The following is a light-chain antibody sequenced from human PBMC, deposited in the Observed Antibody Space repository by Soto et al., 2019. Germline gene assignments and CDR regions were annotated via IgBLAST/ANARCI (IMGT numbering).Light chain of an antibody. CDR1: SSDVGGYKY. Sequence: QSALTQPASVSGSPGQSITISCTGTSSDVGGYKYASWYQQHPGKAPKLMIYDVSNRPSGVSNRFSGSKSGNTASLTISGLQAEDEADYYCSSYTSSSTLYVFGTGTKVTVL. CDR3: SSYTSSSTLYV. V-gene: IGLV2-14*01. CDR2: DVS. J-gene: IGLJ1*01.